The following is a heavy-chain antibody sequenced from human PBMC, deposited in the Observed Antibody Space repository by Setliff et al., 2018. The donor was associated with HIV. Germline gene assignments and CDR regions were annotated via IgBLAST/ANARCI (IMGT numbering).Heavy chain of an antibody. CDR3: AADPQTGTTSYDAFDI. CDR1: GFTFDDYG. D-gene: IGHD1-7*01. Sequence: GESLKISCAAPGFTFDDYGMSWVRQAPGKGLEWVSGINWNGGSTGYADSVKGRFTISRDNAKNSLYLQMNSLRAEDTAVYYCAADPQTGTTSYDAFDIWGQGTVVTVSS. V-gene: IGHV3-20*04. J-gene: IGHJ3*02. CDR2: INWNGGST.